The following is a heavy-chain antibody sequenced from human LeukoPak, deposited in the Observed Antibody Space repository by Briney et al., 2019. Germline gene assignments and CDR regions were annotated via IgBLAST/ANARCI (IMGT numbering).Heavy chain of an antibody. CDR3: AKREKGTTGRFFDY. V-gene: IGHV3-23*01. D-gene: IGHD4-17*01. CDR1: GFTFTNYA. Sequence: GGSLRLSCAASGFTFTNYAMTWVRQAPGKGLEWVSGITEGLGNTYYADSVKGRFTISRDHSKNTLYLQMNSLRAEDTALYYCAKREKGTTGRFFDYWGQGTMVTVSS. CDR2: ITEGLGNT. J-gene: IGHJ4*02.